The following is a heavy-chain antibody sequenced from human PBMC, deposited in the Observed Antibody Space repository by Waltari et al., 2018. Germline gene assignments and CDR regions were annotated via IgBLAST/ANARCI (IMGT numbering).Heavy chain of an antibody. J-gene: IGHJ6*03. CDR3: ARVLLWFGESPYMDV. V-gene: IGHV1-2*02. CDR1: GYTFTGYY. Sequence: QVQLVQSGAEGKKPGASVKVSCPASGYTFTGYYMHWVRQAPGQGLEWMGWINPNSGGTNYAQKFQGRVTMTRDTSISTAYMELSRLRSDDTAVYYCARVLLWFGESPYMDVWGKGTTVTVSS. CDR2: INPNSGGT. D-gene: IGHD3-10*01.